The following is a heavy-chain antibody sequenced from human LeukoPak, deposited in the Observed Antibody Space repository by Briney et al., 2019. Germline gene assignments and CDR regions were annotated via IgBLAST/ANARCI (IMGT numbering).Heavy chain of an antibody. CDR1: GGAIRSYY. D-gene: IGHD5-18*01. V-gene: IGHV4-59*12. CDR2: IYYSGST. CDR3: ARSPTKRVTDDY. J-gene: IGHJ4*02. Sequence: SETLSLTCIVSGGAIRSYYWSWIRQPPGKGLEWVGYIYYSGSTNYNPSLKSRVTISLDTYKTQFSLPLTSVTAADTAVYFCARSPTKRVTDDYWGQGTLVTVSS.